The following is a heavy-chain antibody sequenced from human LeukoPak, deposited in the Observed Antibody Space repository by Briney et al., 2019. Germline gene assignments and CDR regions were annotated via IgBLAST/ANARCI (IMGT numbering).Heavy chain of an antibody. V-gene: IGHV3-21*01. Sequence: GGSLRLSCAASGFTFSSYAMSWVRQAPGKGLEWVSAISSSSTYINYADSVKGRFTISRDNAKNSLYLQMNSLRAEDTAVYYCARGSSGYSYGHDYWGQGTLVTVSS. CDR3: ARGSSGYSYGHDY. CDR2: ISSSSTYI. CDR1: GFTFSSYA. J-gene: IGHJ4*02. D-gene: IGHD3-22*01.